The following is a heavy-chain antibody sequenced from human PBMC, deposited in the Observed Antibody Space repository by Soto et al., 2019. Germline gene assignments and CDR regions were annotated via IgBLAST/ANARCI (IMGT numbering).Heavy chain of an antibody. V-gene: IGHV4-34*02. D-gene: IGHD6-19*01. Sequence: QVQPQLWGPGLLKPSETLSLNCGVFNLYVREYFWTWIRQPPGKGLEWLGEITRSGSTNYNPSLKSRLTISLDTSKNQFSLRLTSVTAADTAVYYCAMPTAYNSGWFGLNDYWGQGALLTVSS. CDR1: NLYVREYF. CDR3: AMPTAYNSGWFGLNDY. J-gene: IGHJ4*02. CDR2: ITRSGST.